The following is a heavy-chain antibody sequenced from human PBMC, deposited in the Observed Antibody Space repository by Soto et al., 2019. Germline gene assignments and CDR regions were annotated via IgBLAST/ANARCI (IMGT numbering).Heavy chain of an antibody. Sequence: SVKVSCKASGGTFSSYAISWVRQAPGQGLEWMGGIIPIFGTANYAQKFQGRVTITADESTSTAYMELSSLRSEDTAVYYCARGHAGYCSSTSCYGFDPWGQGTLVTVSS. J-gene: IGHJ5*02. CDR1: GGTFSSYA. CDR3: ARGHAGYCSSTSCYGFDP. CDR2: IIPIFGTA. V-gene: IGHV1-69*13. D-gene: IGHD2-2*01.